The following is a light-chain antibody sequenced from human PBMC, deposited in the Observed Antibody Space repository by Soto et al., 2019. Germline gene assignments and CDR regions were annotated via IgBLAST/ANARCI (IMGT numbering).Light chain of an antibody. CDR1: QSILSSSNNKNY. CDR3: QQYYSTPPT. J-gene: IGKJ4*01. Sequence: DIVMTQSPDSLTVSLGERATINCKSSQSILSSSNNKNYLVWYQQKPGQPPKVPINWASTRESCVPDRFSGSGLGADFTLTISSLQAEDVAVYYCQQYYSTPPTVGGGTKLEIK. V-gene: IGKV4-1*01. CDR2: WAS.